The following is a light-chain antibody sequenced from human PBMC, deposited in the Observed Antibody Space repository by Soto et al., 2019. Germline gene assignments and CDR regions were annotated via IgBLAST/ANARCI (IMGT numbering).Light chain of an antibody. CDR3: DSYINPGTYV. CDR2: DFT. V-gene: IGLV2-14*03. J-gene: IGLJ1*01. CDR1: SRDVTDSDS. Sequence: QSVLTQPASVSGSPGQSVTISCAGASRDVTDSDSVSWYQQRPGEALELKILDFTHRPSGISDRFSGSMSADTASLSISGLHVEDECEYYCDSYINPGTYVFGRGIKRNVL.